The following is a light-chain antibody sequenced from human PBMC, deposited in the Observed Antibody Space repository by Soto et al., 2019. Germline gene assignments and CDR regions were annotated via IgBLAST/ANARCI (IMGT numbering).Light chain of an antibody. CDR1: QSVSSY. CDR2: DAS. J-gene: IGKJ4*01. Sequence: EIVLTQSPATLSLSPGERATLSCRASQSVSSYLAWYQQKPGQAPRLLIYDASNRATGIPARFSGSGSGTDFTLTISSLEPEDVAVYYCQQRSDWRALTFGGGTKVEIK. CDR3: QQRSDWRALT. V-gene: IGKV3-11*01.